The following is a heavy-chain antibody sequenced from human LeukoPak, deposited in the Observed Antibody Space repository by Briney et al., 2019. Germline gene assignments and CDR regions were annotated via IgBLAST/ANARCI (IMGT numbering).Heavy chain of an antibody. CDR2: ISGSGGST. D-gene: IGHD3-10*01. J-gene: IGHJ6*03. CDR3: AKSSVRGVMVYYYYYMDV. Sequence: GGSLRLSCAASGFTFSSYGMSWVRQAPGKGLEWVSAISGSGGSTYYADSVKGRFTISRDNSKNTLYLQMNSLRAEDTAVYYCAKSSVRGVMVYYYYYMDVWGKGTTVTISS. CDR1: GFTFSSYG. V-gene: IGHV3-23*01.